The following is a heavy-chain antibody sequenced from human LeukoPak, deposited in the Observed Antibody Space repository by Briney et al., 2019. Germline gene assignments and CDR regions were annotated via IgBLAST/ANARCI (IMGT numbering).Heavy chain of an antibody. Sequence: SETLSLTCTVPGASISSSSYYWGWIRQPPGKGLEWIGSFYSSGSTYYNPSLKTRVTISVDTSKNQLSLALSSVTATDTAVYYCARHGDYYDRSGYYYGFDYWGQGTLVTVSS. CDR1: GASISSSSYY. CDR2: FYSSGST. D-gene: IGHD3-22*01. J-gene: IGHJ4*02. CDR3: ARHGDYYDRSGYYYGFDY. V-gene: IGHV4-39*01.